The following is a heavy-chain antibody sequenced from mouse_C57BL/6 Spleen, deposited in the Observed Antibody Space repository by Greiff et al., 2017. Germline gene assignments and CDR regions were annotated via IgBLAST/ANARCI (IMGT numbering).Heavy chain of an antibody. Sequence: VQLQQPGAELVRPGSSVKLSCKASGYTFTSYWMHWVKQRPIQGLEWIGNIDPSDSETPYNQKFKDKATLTVDKSSSTAYMQLSSLTSEDSAVYYCARSLYDYGGCAYWGQGTLVTVSA. CDR3: ARSLYDYGGCAY. D-gene: IGHD2-4*01. CDR2: IDPSDSET. CDR1: GYTFTSYW. J-gene: IGHJ3*01. V-gene: IGHV1-52*01.